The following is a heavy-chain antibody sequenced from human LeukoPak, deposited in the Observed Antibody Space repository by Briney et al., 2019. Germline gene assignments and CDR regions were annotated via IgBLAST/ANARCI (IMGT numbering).Heavy chain of an antibody. J-gene: IGHJ6*03. CDR1: GGSISSSSDY. Sequence: SQTLSLTCTVSGGSISSSSDYWGWIRQPPGKGLEWFGSIYYSGSTYYNPSLKSRVTISVDTSKNQCSLKLSSVTAADTAVYYCAREHGGFGVPSGYYYMDVWGKGTTVTISS. V-gene: IGHV4-39*02. CDR3: AREHGGFGVPSGYYYMDV. D-gene: IGHD3-10*01. CDR2: IYYSGST.